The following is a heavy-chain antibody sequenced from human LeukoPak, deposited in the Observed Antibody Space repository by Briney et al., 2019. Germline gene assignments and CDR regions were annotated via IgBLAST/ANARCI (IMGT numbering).Heavy chain of an antibody. D-gene: IGHD5-12*01. CDR2: IWYDGSNK. CDR1: GFTFSSYG. CDR3: ARDGGYSGYGSYYYYYGMDV. V-gene: IGHV3-33*01. Sequence: GGSLRLSCAASGFTFSSYGMHWVRQAPGKGLEWVAVIWYDGSNKYYADSVKGRFTISRDNSKNTLYLQMNSLGAEDTAVYYCARDGGYSGYGSYYYYYGMDVWGQGTTVTVSS. J-gene: IGHJ6*02.